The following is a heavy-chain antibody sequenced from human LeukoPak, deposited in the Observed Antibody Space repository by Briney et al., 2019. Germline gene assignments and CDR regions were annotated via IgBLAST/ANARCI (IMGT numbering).Heavy chain of an antibody. CDR3: ARYNSGWSYFDY. Sequence: SETLSLTCTVSGDSISSYYWSWIRQPPGKGLDWIGYIFYSGSTNYNPSLKSRVTMSVDTSKSQFSLKLSSVTAADTAIYYCARYNSGWSYFDYWGQGTLVTVSS. J-gene: IGHJ4*02. CDR2: IFYSGST. D-gene: IGHD6-19*01. V-gene: IGHV4-59*01. CDR1: GDSISSYY.